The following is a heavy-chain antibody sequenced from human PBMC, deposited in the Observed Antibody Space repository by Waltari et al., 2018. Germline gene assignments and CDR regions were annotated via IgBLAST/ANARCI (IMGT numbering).Heavy chain of an antibody. Sequence: QVQLQQWGAGLLKPSETLSLTCAVYGGSFSGYYWSWIRQPPGKGLEWIGEINHSGSTNDNPSLKSRVTISVDTSKNQFSLKLSSVTAADTAVYYCARGRDSSGWGGYWGQGTLVTVSS. J-gene: IGHJ4*02. CDR3: ARGRDSSGWGGY. CDR1: GGSFSGYY. V-gene: IGHV4-34*01. CDR2: INHSGST. D-gene: IGHD6-19*01.